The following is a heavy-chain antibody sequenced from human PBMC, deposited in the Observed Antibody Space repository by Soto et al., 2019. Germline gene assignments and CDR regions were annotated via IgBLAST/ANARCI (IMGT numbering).Heavy chain of an antibody. CDR3: ARALYRSGIDY. D-gene: IGHD2-15*01. CDR1: GGSISSYY. J-gene: IGHJ4*02. V-gene: IGHV4-59*01. CDR2: IYYSGST. Sequence: SETLSLTCTVSGGSISSYYWSWIRQPPGKGLEWIGYIYYSGSTNYNPSLKSRVTISVDTSKNQFSLKLGSVTAADTAVYYCARALYRSGIDYWGQGTLVTVSS.